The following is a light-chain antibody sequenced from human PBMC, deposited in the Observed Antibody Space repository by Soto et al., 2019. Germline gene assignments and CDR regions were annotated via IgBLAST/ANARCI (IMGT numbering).Light chain of an antibody. CDR1: QSVSSN. V-gene: IGKV3-15*01. J-gene: IGKJ1*01. Sequence: EIVMTQSPATLSVSPGERATLSCRASQSVSSNLAWYQQKPGQAPRLLIYGASTRATGIPARFSGSGSGTEFTRTISSLQSEDCAVYYCQQYNNWPPRTFGQGNKVEIK. CDR2: GAS. CDR3: QQYNNWPPRT.